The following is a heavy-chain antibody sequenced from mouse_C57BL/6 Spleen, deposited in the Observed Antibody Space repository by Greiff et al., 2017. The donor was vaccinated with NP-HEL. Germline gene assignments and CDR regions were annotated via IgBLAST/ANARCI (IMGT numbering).Heavy chain of an antibody. J-gene: IGHJ3*01. Sequence: QVQLKQSGAELAKPGASVKLSCKASGYTFTSYWMHWVQQRPGQGLEWIGYINPSSGYTKYNQKFKDKATLTADKSSSTAYMQLSSLTYEDSAVYYCARDFTTVPWFAYWGQGTLVTVAA. D-gene: IGHD1-1*01. CDR3: ARDFTTVPWFAY. V-gene: IGHV1-7*01. CDR1: GYTFTSYW. CDR2: INPSSGYT.